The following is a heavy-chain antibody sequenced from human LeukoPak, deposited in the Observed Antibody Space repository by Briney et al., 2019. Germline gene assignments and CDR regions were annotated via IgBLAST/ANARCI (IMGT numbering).Heavy chain of an antibody. V-gene: IGHV3-9*01. CDR2: ISWNSGSI. CDR1: GFTFDDYA. Sequence: PGGSLRLSCAASGFTFDDYAMHWVRQAPGKGLERVSGISWNSGSIGYADSVKGRFTISRDNAKNSLYLQMNSLRAEDTALYYCANAGYSSGSSYAFDIWGQGTMVTVSS. J-gene: IGHJ3*02. CDR3: ANAGYSSGSSYAFDI. D-gene: IGHD6-19*01.